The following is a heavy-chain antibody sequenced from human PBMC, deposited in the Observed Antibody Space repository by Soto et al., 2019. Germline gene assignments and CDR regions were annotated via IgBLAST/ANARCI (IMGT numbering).Heavy chain of an antibody. J-gene: IGHJ4*02. Sequence: PGGSLRLSCAASGFTFSSYGMHWVRQAPGKGLEWVAVIWYDGSNKYYADSVKGRFTISRDNSKNTLYLQMNSLRAEDTAVYYCARGGRVGAFGVVSYYSDYWGQGTLVTVSS. D-gene: IGHD3-3*01. CDR3: ARGGRVGAFGVVSYYSDY. CDR1: GFTFSSYG. V-gene: IGHV3-33*01. CDR2: IWYDGSNK.